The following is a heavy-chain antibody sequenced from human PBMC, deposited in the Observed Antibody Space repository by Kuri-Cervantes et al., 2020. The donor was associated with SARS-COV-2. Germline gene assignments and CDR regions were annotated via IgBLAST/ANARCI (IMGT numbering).Heavy chain of an antibody. CDR1: GFMFSNYA. CDR2: MSGSGGRS. Sequence: GESLKISCAASGFMFSNYAMGWVRQAPGRGLEWVSTMSGSGGRSYNSVSVKGRFSISRDNSKNMLYLQMNSLRDEDTAIYYCAKMSPRDASDSFGGKFHFDSWGQGTLVTVSS. D-gene: IGHD3-9*01. J-gene: IGHJ4*02. V-gene: IGHV3-23*01. CDR3: AKMSPRDASDSFGGKFHFDS.